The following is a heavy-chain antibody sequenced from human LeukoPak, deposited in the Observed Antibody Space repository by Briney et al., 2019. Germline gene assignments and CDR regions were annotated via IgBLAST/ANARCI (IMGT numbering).Heavy chain of an antibody. D-gene: IGHD1-1*01. Sequence: GGSLRLSCAASGFTFSSYAMHWVRQAPGKGLEWVAVISYDGSNKYYAGSVKGRFTISGDNSKNTLYLQMNSLRAEDTAVYYCAREPPNNWNDGGYFDYWGQGTLVTVSS. V-gene: IGHV3-30-3*01. CDR1: GFTFSSYA. J-gene: IGHJ4*02. CDR2: ISYDGSNK. CDR3: AREPPNNWNDGGYFDY.